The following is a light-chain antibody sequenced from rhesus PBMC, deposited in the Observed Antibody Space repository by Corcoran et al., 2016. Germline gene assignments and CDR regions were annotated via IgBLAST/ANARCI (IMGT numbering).Light chain of an antibody. J-gene: IGLJ1*01. V-gene: IGLV2-23*01. CDR2: DVI. Sequence: QAALTQPRSVSGSPGQSVTISCTGTSSDIGGYNYVSWYQQHPGKAPKLMIYDVIKRPSGVSDRFSGSKSGNTASLTISGLQAEDEADYYCNSFAGSDTYIFGGGTRLTVL. CDR1: SSDIGGYNY. CDR3: NSFAGSDTYI.